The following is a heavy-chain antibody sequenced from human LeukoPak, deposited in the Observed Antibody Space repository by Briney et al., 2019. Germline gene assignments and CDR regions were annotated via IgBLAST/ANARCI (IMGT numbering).Heavy chain of an antibody. CDR2: ISSSSTYI. V-gene: IGHV3-21*01. Sequence: GGTLRLSCAASGFTFSSYNMNWVRQAPGKGLEWVSSISSSSTYIYYTDSVRGRFTISRDNAKNSLYLQMNSLRAEDTAVYWCARDYIAYDPLDYWGQGTLVTVSS. D-gene: IGHD3-3*01. J-gene: IGHJ4*02. CDR3: ARDYIAYDPLDY. CDR1: GFTFSSYN.